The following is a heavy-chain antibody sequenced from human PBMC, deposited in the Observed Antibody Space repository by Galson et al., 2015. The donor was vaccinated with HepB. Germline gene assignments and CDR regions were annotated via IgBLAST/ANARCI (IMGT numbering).Heavy chain of an antibody. V-gene: IGHV5-10-1*01. J-gene: IGHJ6*02. CDR3: ARQVVPAAMSYYYGMDV. Sequence: QSGAEVKKPGESLRISCKGSGYSFTSYWISWVRQMPGKGLEWMGRIDPSDSYTNYSPSFQGHVTISADKSISTAYLQWSSLKASDTAMYYCARQVVPAAMSYYYGMDVWGQGTTVTVSS. CDR2: IDPSDSYT. CDR1: GYSFTSYW. D-gene: IGHD2-2*01.